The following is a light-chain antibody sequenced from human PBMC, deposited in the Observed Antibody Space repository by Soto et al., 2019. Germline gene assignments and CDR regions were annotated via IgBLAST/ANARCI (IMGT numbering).Light chain of an antibody. Sequence: AIQVTQSPSSLSASVGDRVTITCRASQDIRGALAWYQQKPGKAPKLLIYDVSTVQSGVPSRFSGRGFGTEFTLTITSLQPEDFATYYCQQFNIYPITFGQGTRRRL. CDR3: QQFNIYPIT. J-gene: IGKJ5*01. CDR1: QDIRGA. V-gene: IGKV1-13*02. CDR2: DVS.